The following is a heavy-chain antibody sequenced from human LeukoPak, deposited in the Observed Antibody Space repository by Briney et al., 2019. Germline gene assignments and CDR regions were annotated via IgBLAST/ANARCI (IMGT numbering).Heavy chain of an antibody. CDR3: VKGGVYPTYYFDY. J-gene: IGHJ4*02. CDR2: IYYSGST. CDR1: GGSISSYY. D-gene: IGHD2-8*02. V-gene: IGHV4-59*01. Sequence: PSETLSLTCTVSGGSISSYYWSWIRQPPGKGLEWIGYIYYSGSTNYNPSLKSRVTISVDTSKNQFSLKLSSVTAADTAVYYCVKGGVYPTYYFDYWGKGTLAPVSS.